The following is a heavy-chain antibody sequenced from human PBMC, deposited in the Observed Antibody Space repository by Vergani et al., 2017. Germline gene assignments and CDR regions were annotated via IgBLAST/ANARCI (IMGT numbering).Heavy chain of an antibody. CDR2: ISARYPST. CDR3: AKEPKKGQYCTSGVCFYFDY. Sequence: EVQLLQSGGGVIQPGGSVRLSCAASGFTFSACPMTWVRQAPGKGLEWVSAISARYPSTYYADSVKGRFTISRDNSKNMLFLQINSLRAEDKAIYYCAKEPKKGQYCTSGVCFYFDYWGQGTLVTVSS. J-gene: IGHJ4*02. CDR1: GFTFSACP. D-gene: IGHD2-8*01. V-gene: IGHV3-23*01.